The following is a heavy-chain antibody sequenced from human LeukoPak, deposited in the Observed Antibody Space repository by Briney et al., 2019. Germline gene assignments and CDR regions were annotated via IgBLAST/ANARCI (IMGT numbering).Heavy chain of an antibody. J-gene: IGHJ4*02. CDR2: ISYDGSNK. V-gene: IGHV3-30-3*01. Sequence: GGSLRLSCAASGFTFSSYAMHWVRQAPGKGLEWVAVISYDGSNKYYADSVKGRFTISRDNSKNTLYLQMNSLRAEDTAVYYCARQTEWFGVGPGPFDYWGQGTLVTVSS. D-gene: IGHD3-10*01. CDR1: GFTFSSYA. CDR3: ARQTEWFGVGPGPFDY.